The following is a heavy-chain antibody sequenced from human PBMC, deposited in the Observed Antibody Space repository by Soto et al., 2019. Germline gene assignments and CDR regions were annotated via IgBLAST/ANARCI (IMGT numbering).Heavy chain of an antibody. CDR3: AKDDGAVAGSFDY. V-gene: IGHV3-30*18. J-gene: IGHJ4*02. D-gene: IGHD6-19*01. CDR1: GFTFSSYG. Sequence: VGSLRLSCAASGFTFSSYGMHWVRQAPGKGLEWVAVISYDGSNKYYADSVKGRFTISRDNSKNTLYLQMNSLRAEDTAVYYCAKDDGAVAGSFDYWGQGTLVTV. CDR2: ISYDGSNK.